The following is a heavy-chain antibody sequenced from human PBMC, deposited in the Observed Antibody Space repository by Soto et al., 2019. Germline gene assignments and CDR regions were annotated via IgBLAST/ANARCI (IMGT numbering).Heavy chain of an antibody. D-gene: IGHD4-4*01. CDR3: AQRRGADYKGCFHY. V-gene: IGHV2-5*01. CDR1: GFSLSTSGVG. Sequence: QITLKESGPTLVKPTQTLTLTCTFSGFSLSTSGVGVGWIRQPPGKALEWLALIYWSDEKRYSPSLSSRLTITKDTSKNQVVLTMTHMDPVDTATYYCAQRRGADYKGCFHYWGQGTLVTVSS. CDR2: IYWSDEK. J-gene: IGHJ4*02.